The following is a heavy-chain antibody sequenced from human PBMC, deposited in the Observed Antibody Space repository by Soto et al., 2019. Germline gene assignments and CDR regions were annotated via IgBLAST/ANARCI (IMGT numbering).Heavy chain of an antibody. D-gene: IGHD6-6*01. Sequence: EVQLLESGGGLVQPGGSLRLSCAASGFTFSSYAMSWVRQAPGKGLEWISAISGSGGSTYYADSVRGRFTISRDNSKNTLYLQMNSLRAEDTAVYYCAKDVYGSSSGSAFWSLFFDYWGQGTLVTVSS. CDR3: AKDVYGSSSGSAFWSLFFDY. J-gene: IGHJ4*02. V-gene: IGHV3-23*01. CDR2: ISGSGGST. CDR1: GFTFSSYA.